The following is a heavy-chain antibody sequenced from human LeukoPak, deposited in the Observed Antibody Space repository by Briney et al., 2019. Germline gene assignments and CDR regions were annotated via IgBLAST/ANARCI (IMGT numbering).Heavy chain of an antibody. CDR1: GYSFTGYY. Sequence: ASMKVSCKASGYSFTGYYMHWVRQAPGQGLEWMGWIDPHNGATHYAQKFQGRVTMSRDTSSSTDYMEVSRLRPDDTALYYCAREESSGLRRYLDLWGQGTLVTVSS. V-gene: IGHV1-2*02. J-gene: IGHJ4*02. D-gene: IGHD3-22*01. CDR2: IDPHNGAT. CDR3: AREESSGLRRYLDL.